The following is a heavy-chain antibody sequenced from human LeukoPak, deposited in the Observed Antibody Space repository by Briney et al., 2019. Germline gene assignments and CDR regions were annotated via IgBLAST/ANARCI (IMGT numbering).Heavy chain of an antibody. D-gene: IGHD2-8*01. Sequence: ASVKVSCKTSGYTFTDSYIHWVRQAPGQGLEWMGRINPNSGDPNYPQKFQGRVTTTRDTSISTAYMEMSSLTSDDTAVYYCARSARHCNNGVCFTDYYIDLWGKGTTVIVSS. CDR2: INPNSGDP. CDR1: GYTFTDSY. CDR3: ARSARHCNNGVCFTDYYIDL. V-gene: IGHV1-2*06. J-gene: IGHJ6*03.